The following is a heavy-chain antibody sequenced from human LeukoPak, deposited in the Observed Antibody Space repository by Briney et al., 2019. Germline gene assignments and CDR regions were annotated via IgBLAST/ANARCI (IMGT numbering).Heavy chain of an antibody. V-gene: IGHV4-59*01. CDR3: ARFGNYDFWSGYIDY. CDR2: IYYSGST. Sequence: PSETLSLTCTVSGGSISSYYWSWIRQPPGKGLEWIGYIYYSGSTNYNPSLKSRVTISVDTSKNQFSLKLSSETAADTAVYYCARFGNYDFWSGYIDYWGQGTLVTVSS. D-gene: IGHD3-3*01. J-gene: IGHJ4*02. CDR1: GGSISSYY.